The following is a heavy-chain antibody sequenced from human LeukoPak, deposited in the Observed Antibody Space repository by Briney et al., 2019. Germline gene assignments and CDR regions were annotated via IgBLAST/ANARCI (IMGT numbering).Heavy chain of an antibody. J-gene: IGHJ4*02. V-gene: IGHV4-39*07. CDR2: IYYSGST. CDR1: GGSISSSSYY. CDR3: ARGGIYDILTGSNPTFDY. D-gene: IGHD3-9*01. Sequence: PSETLSLTCTVSGGSISSSSYYWGWIRQPPGKGLEWIGSIYYSGSTYYNPSLKSRVTISVDTSKNQFSLKLSSVTAADTAVYYCARGGIYDILTGSNPTFDYWGQGTLVTVSS.